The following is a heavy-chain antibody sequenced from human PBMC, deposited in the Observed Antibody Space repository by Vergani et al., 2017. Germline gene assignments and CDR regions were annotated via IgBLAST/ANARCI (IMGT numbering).Heavy chain of an antibody. CDR1: GFTFSSYA. J-gene: IGHJ4*02. Sequence: EVQLLESGGGLVQPGGSLRVSCAASGFTFSSYAMNWVRQAPGKGLEWVSAISGSGSSSYYADSVKGRFTISRDNSKNTLYLQMNSLRAEDTAVYYCAKRRQWLEYWGQGTLVTVSS. CDR2: ISGSGSSS. D-gene: IGHD6-19*01. CDR3: AKRRQWLEY. V-gene: IGHV3-23*01.